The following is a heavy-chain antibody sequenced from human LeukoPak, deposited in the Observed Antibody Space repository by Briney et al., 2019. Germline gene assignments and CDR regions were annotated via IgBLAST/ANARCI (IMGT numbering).Heavy chain of an antibody. J-gene: IGHJ4*02. V-gene: IGHV6-1*01. D-gene: IGHD6-13*01. CDR1: GDSVSSNSAA. CDR3: AGDSPSASSWFTTLDS. Sequence: SQTLSLTCAISGDSVSSNSAAWNWIRQSPSRGLEWLGRTYYRSKWFNSYAESVKGRITISPDTSKNQFSLQLDSVTPEDTAVYYCAGDSPSASSWFTTLDSWGQGAQVIVSS. CDR2: TYYRSKWFN.